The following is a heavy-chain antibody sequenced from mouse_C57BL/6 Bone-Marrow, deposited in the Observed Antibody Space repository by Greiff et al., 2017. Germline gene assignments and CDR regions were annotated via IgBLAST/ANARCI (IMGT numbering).Heavy chain of an antibody. V-gene: IGHV1-69*01. CDR1: GYTFTSYW. CDR2: IDPSDSYT. Sequence: QVQLQQPGAELVMPGASVKLSCKASGYTFTSYWMHWVKQRPGQGLEWIGEIDPSDSYTNYNQKFKGKSTLTVDKSSSTAYMPLSSLTSEDSAVYYCASDYPYAMDYWGQGTAVTVSA. J-gene: IGHJ4*01. CDR3: ASDYPYAMDY. D-gene: IGHD2-4*01.